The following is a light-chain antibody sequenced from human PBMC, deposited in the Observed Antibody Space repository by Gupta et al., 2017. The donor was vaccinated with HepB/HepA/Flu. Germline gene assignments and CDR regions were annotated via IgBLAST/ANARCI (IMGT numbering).Light chain of an antibody. CDR3: QQYDSTPRT. CDR1: QSVLYSSNNKNY. Sequence: DIVMTQSPDSLAVSLGERATINCMSSQSVLYSSNNKNYLAWYQQKPGQPPKLLIYWASTRESGVPDRFSGSGSGTDFTLTISSLQAEDVAVYYCQQYDSTPRTFGQGTRLEIK. V-gene: IGKV4-1*01. CDR2: WAS. J-gene: IGKJ5*01.